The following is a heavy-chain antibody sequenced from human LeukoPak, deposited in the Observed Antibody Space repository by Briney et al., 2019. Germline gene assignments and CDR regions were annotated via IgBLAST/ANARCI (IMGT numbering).Heavy chain of an antibody. D-gene: IGHD5-18*01. Sequence: SETLPLTCTVSGASISPHFWSWIRQPAGKGLDWIGLIYSSGSADYNPSPKSRVTMSVDTSKNQISLMLTSVTAADTAVYYCAREREGGYSYEIDYWGQGILVTVSS. CDR3: AREREGGYSYEIDY. CDR2: IYSSGSA. V-gene: IGHV4-4*07. J-gene: IGHJ4*02. CDR1: GASISPHF.